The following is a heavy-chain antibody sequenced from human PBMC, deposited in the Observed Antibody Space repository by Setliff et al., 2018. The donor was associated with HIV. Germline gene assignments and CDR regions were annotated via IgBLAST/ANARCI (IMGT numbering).Heavy chain of an antibody. Sequence: SVKVSCKASGYTFTSEDINWVRQASGQGLEWMGWMNPNSGNTGYAQKFQGRVTMTRDTSISTAYMELNNLKFEDTAVYYCARARRDSYDRGRRNHYYIDVWGKGTTVTVSS. V-gene: IGHV1-8*02. J-gene: IGHJ6*03. D-gene: IGHD3-22*01. CDR3: ARARRDSYDRGRRNHYYIDV. CDR1: GYTFTSED. CDR2: MNPNSGNT.